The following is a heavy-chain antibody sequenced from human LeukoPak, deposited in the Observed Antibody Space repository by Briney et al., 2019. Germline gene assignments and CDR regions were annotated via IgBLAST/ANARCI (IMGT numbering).Heavy chain of an antibody. CDR2: INPNSGGT. CDR1: GYTFTSYA. J-gene: IGHJ5*02. Sequence: ASVKVSCKASGYTFTSYAMNWVRQAPGQGLEWMGWINPNSGGTNYAQKFQGRVTMTRDTSISTAYMELSRLRSDDTAVYYCARVRQLARNWFDPWGQGTLVTVSS. D-gene: IGHD6-6*01. V-gene: IGHV1-2*02. CDR3: ARVRQLARNWFDP.